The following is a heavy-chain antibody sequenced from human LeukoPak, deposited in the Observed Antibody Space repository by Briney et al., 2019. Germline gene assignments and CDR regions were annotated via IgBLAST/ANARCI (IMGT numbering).Heavy chain of an antibody. Sequence: GGSLRLSCAASGFTFNTYAMSWVRQAPGKGLHWVAAISGRGDRTMYAESVKGRFTISGDNSKNTVYLQMNSLRAEDTAIYYCAKNFRGYGGSFDYWGQGALVSVSS. CDR2: ISGRGDRT. D-gene: IGHD5-18*01. J-gene: IGHJ4*02. CDR1: GFTFNTYA. V-gene: IGHV3-23*01. CDR3: AKNFRGYGGSFDY.